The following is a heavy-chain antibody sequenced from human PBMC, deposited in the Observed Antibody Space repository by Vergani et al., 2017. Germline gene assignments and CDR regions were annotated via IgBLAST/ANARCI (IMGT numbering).Heavy chain of an antibody. CDR1: GYTFTSYY. CDR3: AIRGSYYDSSGYYQEYFQH. CDR2: INPSGGST. J-gene: IGHJ1*01. D-gene: IGHD3-22*01. V-gene: IGHV1-46*01. Sequence: QVQLVQSGAEVKKPGASVKVSCKASGYTFTSYYMHWVRQAPGQGLEWMGIINPSGGSTSYAQKFQGRVTITADESTSTAYMELSSLRSEDTAVYYCAIRGSYYDSSGYYQEYFQHWGQGTLVTVSS.